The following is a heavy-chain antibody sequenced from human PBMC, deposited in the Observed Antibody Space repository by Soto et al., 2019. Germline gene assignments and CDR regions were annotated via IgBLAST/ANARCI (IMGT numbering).Heavy chain of an antibody. V-gene: IGHV4-4*03. CDR3: ARAMVRGYDYYGMDV. J-gene: IGHJ6*02. CDR2: IYHSGST. D-gene: IGHD3-10*01. CDR1: GGTLSSSNW. Sequence: PEKLPHTNGVSGGTLSSSNWCSWVRQPPGKGLEWIGEIYHSGSTNYNPSLKSRVTISVDKSKNQFSLKLSSVTAADTAVYYCARAMVRGYDYYGMDVWGQGTTVT.